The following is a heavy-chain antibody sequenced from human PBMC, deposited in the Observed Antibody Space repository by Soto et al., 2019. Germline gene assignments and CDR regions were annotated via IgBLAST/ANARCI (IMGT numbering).Heavy chain of an antibody. CDR2: IYHSGST. J-gene: IGHJ4*02. V-gene: IGHV4-4*02. CDR1: GDSITSSNW. CDR3: ARGAKEHTFDY. D-gene: IGHD1-26*01. Sequence: QVQLQESGPGLLKPSGTLSLTCAVSGDSITSSNWWTGVRQSPGKGLEWLGEIYHSGSTNYNPSLQSRVTISIDKSRNQFSLKLRSVTAADTAIYYCARGAKEHTFDYWGQGTLVTVSS.